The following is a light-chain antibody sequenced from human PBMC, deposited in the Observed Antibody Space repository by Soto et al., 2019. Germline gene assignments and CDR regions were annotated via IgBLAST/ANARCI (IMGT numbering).Light chain of an antibody. Sequence: EIFLTQSPGTLSLSQWEIATLSCRASQSVSSSYLAWYQQKPGQAPRLLIYGASSRATGIPDRLSGSGSGTDFTLTISRLEPEDFAVYYCQQYGSSPEWTFGQGTKVDI. CDR2: GAS. V-gene: IGKV3-20*01. CDR1: QSVSSSY. CDR3: QQYGSSPEWT. J-gene: IGKJ1*01.